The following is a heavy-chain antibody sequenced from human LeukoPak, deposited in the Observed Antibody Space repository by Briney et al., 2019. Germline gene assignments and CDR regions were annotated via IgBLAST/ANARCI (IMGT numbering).Heavy chain of an antibody. Sequence: GGSLRLSCAASGFTFSSYGMHWVRQAPGKGLEWVAVIWDDGSNKYYADSVKGRFTISRDNSKNTLYLQMNSLRAEDTAVYYCARSRSYYYDSSGSGGNAFDIWGQGTMVTVSS. V-gene: IGHV3-33*01. CDR3: ARSRSYYYDSSGSGGNAFDI. CDR1: GFTFSSYG. CDR2: IWDDGSNK. J-gene: IGHJ3*02. D-gene: IGHD3-22*01.